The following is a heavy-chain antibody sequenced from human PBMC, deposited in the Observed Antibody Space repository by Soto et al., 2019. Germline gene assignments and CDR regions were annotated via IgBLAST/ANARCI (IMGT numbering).Heavy chain of an antibody. V-gene: IGHV3-23*01. CDR1: GFTFSSYA. Sequence: EVQLLESGGGLVQPGGSLRLSCAASGFTFSSYAMSWVRQAPGKGLEWVSAISGSGGSTYYADSVKGRFTISRDNSKNTLYLQMNSLRAEDTAVYYCAKAPVVVPAAIAYYYGMDVWGQGTAVTVSS. CDR2: ISGSGGST. J-gene: IGHJ6*02. CDR3: AKAPVVVPAAIAYYYGMDV. D-gene: IGHD2-2*02.